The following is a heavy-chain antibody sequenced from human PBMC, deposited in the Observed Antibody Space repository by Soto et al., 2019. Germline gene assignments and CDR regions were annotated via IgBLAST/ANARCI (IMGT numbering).Heavy chain of an antibody. Sequence: PGGSQTLSCAASGFIFSSYDMYWVRQAPGKGLEWVSSITTSSSYIYYADSVKGRFTISRDNAKNSLYLQMNSLRAEDTAVYYCARGAPYSSAWPRDDAFDIWGQGTVVTVSS. CDR1: GFIFSSYD. V-gene: IGHV3-21*01. CDR2: ITTSSSYI. CDR3: ARGAPYSSAWPRDDAFDI. D-gene: IGHD6-25*01. J-gene: IGHJ3*02.